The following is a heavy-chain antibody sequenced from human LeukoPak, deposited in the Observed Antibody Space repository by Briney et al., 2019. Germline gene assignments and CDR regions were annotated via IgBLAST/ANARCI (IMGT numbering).Heavy chain of an antibody. J-gene: IGHJ4*02. CDR3: ARAPAPMYSFDY. D-gene: IGHD2-2*01. Sequence: ASVTVSFTASGYTFTDYSMHWVRQAPGQGLEWMGWINPNSGGTYYPPKFQGRVTMTRNTSLSTAYMELNSLRSDDTAVYYCARAPAPMYSFDYWGQGTLVTVSS. V-gene: IGHV1-2*02. CDR1: GYTFTDYS. CDR2: INPNSGGT.